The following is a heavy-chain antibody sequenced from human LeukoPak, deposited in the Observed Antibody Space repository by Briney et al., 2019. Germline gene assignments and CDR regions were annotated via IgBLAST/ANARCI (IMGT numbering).Heavy chain of an antibody. V-gene: IGHV1-69*13. CDR1: GGTFSSYA. Sequence: SVKVSCKASGGTFSSYAISWVRQAPGQGLEWMGGIIPILGTANYAQKFQGRVTITADESTSTAYMELSSLRSEDTAVYYCAREARGDFWSGYYNEAFDYWGQGTLVTVSS. D-gene: IGHD3-3*01. CDR2: IIPILGTA. CDR3: AREARGDFWSGYYNEAFDY. J-gene: IGHJ4*02.